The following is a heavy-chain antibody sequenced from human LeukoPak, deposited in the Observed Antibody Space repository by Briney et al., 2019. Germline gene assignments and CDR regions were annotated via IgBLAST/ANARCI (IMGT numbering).Heavy chain of an antibody. J-gene: IGHJ4*02. CDR1: AFTFSSYW. CDR3: ARDRGYKAFDY. D-gene: IGHD5-12*01. V-gene: IGHV3-74*01. CDR2: INSDGSST. Sequence: GGSLRLSCAASAFTFSSYWMHWVRQAPGKGLVWVSRINSDGSSTSYADSVKGRFTISRDNANNSLYLQMNSLRAEDTAVYYCARDRGYKAFDYWGQGTLVTVSS.